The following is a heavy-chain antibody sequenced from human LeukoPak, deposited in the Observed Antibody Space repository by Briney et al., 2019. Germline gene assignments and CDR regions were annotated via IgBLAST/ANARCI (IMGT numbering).Heavy chain of an antibody. J-gene: IGHJ5*02. Sequence: PSETLSLTCTVSGGSISSYYWGWIRQPPGKGLEWIGSIYYSGSTYYNPSLKSRVTISVDTSKNQFSLKLSSVTAADTAVYYCARRRIVVVAATPGHNWFDPWGQGTLVTVSS. CDR1: GGSISSYY. D-gene: IGHD2-15*01. CDR2: IYYSGST. V-gene: IGHV4-39*01. CDR3: ARRRIVVVAATPGHNWFDP.